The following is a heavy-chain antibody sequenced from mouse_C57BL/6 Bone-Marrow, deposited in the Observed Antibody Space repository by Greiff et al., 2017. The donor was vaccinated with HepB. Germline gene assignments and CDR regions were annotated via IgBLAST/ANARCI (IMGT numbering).Heavy chain of an antibody. CDR1: GYTFTSYW. V-gene: IGHV1-50*01. D-gene: IGHD3-2*02. J-gene: IGHJ4*01. Sequence: QVQLQQPGAELVKPGASVKLSCKASGYTFTSYWMQWVKQRPGQGLEWIGEIDPSDSYTNYNQKFKGKATLTVDTSSSTAYMQLSSLTSEDSAVYYCARLDSSGYWGQGTSVTVSS. CDR2: IDPSDSYT. CDR3: ARLDSSGY.